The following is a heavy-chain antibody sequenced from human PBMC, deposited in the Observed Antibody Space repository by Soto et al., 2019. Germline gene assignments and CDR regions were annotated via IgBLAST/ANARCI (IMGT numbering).Heavy chain of an antibody. CDR2: IYYSGST. V-gene: IGHV4-30-4*01. CDR3: ASDSPYASSGGYLDY. J-gene: IGHJ4*02. Sequence: SEILSLTCAVSGGSISSGDYYWSWIRQPPGKGLEWIGYIYYSGSTYYNPSLKSRVTISVDTSKNQFSLKLSSVTAADTAVYYCASDSPYASSGGYLDYWGQGTLVTVSS. CDR1: GGSISSGDYY. D-gene: IGHD2-2*01.